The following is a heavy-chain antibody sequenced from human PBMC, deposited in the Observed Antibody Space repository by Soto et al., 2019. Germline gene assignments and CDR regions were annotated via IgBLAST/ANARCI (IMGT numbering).Heavy chain of an antibody. Sequence: ASVKVSCKASGYTFTSYGISWVRQAPGQGLEWMGWISAYNGNTNYAQKLQGRVTMTTDTSTSTAYMELRSLRSDDTAVYYCMIGYSSSWYSGWFDPWGQGTLVTVS. CDR1: GYTFTSYG. V-gene: IGHV1-18*01. J-gene: IGHJ5*02. D-gene: IGHD6-13*01. CDR2: ISAYNGNT. CDR3: MIGYSSSWYSGWFDP.